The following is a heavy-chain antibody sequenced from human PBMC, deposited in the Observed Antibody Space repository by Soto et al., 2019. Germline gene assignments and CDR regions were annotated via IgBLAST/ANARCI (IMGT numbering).Heavy chain of an antibody. D-gene: IGHD6-19*01. Sequence: SETLSLTCTVSGGSISSSSYYWGWIRQPPGKGLEWIGSIYYSGSTYYNPSLKSRVTISVDTSKNQFSLKLSSVTAADTAVYYCARYSSGWSYFDYWGQGTLVTVSS. V-gene: IGHV4-39*01. J-gene: IGHJ4*02. CDR1: GGSISSSSYY. CDR3: ARYSSGWSYFDY. CDR2: IYYSGST.